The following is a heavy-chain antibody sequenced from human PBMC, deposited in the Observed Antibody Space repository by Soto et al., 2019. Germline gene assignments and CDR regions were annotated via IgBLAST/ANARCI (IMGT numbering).Heavy chain of an antibody. Sequence: GSLRLYCAASGFTFSSYGMRWVRQAPGKGLEWVAVIWYDGSNKYYADSVKGRFTISRDNSKNTLYLQMNSLRAEDTAVYYCARTDYDFWSGYLSYYYYGMDVWGQGT. CDR2: IWYDGSNK. D-gene: IGHD3-3*01. J-gene: IGHJ6*02. CDR1: GFTFSSYG. V-gene: IGHV3-33*01. CDR3: ARTDYDFWSGYLSYYYYGMDV.